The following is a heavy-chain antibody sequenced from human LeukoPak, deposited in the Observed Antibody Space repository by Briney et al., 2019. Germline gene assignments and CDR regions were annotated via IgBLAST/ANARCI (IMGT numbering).Heavy chain of an antibody. CDR2: ISFDGSDK. J-gene: IGHJ4*02. D-gene: IGHD4/OR15-4a*01. CDR1: GFTFSSYA. CDR3: ARRAGAYSHPYDY. Sequence: GGSLRLSCAASGFTFSSYAMHWVRQAPGKGLEWVALISFDGSDKYYADSVKGRCTISRDNSKNTLYLQMNSLRAEDTAVYYCARRAGAYSHPYDYWGQGTLVTVSS. V-gene: IGHV3-30*14.